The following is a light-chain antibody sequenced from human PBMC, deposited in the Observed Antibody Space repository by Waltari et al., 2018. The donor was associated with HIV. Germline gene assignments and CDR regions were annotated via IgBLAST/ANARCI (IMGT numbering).Light chain of an antibody. CDR1: ALPKKY. CDR2: EDS. CDR3: YSTDNSGHHRV. Sequence: SYELTQPPSVAVSPGQTARITCTGDALPKKYASWYQQKSGQAPVLDIYEDSKRPSGFPERFSGSSSGITATLTISGAQVEDEADYYCYSTDNSGHHRVFGTGTKLTVL. V-gene: IGLV3-10*01. J-gene: IGLJ2*01.